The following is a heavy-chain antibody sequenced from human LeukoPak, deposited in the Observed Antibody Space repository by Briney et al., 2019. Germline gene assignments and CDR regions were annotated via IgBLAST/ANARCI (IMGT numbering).Heavy chain of an antibody. CDR2: INPNSGGT. CDR1: GYTFTGYY. CDR3: ARSPTAMGGYYFDY. J-gene: IGHJ4*02. Sequence: GASVKVSCKASGYTFTGYYMHWVRQAPGQGLEWMGWINPNSGGTNYAQKFQGRVTMTRDTSISTTYMELSRLRSDDTAVYYCARSPTAMGGYYFDYWGQGTLVTVSS. D-gene: IGHD5-18*01. V-gene: IGHV1-2*02.